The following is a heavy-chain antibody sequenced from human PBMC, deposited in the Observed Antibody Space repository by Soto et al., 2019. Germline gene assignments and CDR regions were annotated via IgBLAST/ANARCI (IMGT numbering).Heavy chain of an antibody. CDR3: AGGSGDDIGSY. J-gene: IGHJ4*02. D-gene: IGHD6-19*01. V-gene: IGHV1-69*02. CDR1: GGTFGSYT. CDR2: IIPILGIA. Sequence: QVQLVQSGAEVKKPGSSVKVSCKASGGTFGSYTISWVRQAPGQGLEWMGRIIPILGIANYAQKFQGRVTITADKATSTAYMELSSLRSEDTAVYYWAGGSGDDIGSYWGQGTLVTVSS.